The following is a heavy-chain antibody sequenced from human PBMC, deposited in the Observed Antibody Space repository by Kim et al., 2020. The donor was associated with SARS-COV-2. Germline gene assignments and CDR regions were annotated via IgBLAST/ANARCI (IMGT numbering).Heavy chain of an antibody. CDR2: INAGNGNT. D-gene: IGHD3-10*01. CDR1: GYTFTSYA. V-gene: IGHV1-3*01. J-gene: IGHJ6*02. Sequence: ASVKVSCKASGYTFTSYAMHWVRQAPGQRLEWMGWINAGNGNTKYSQKFQGRVTITRDTSASTAYMELSSLRSEDTAVYYCAREFNYYGSGSYYRTYGMNVWGQGTTVTVSS. CDR3: AREFNYYGSGSYYRTYGMNV.